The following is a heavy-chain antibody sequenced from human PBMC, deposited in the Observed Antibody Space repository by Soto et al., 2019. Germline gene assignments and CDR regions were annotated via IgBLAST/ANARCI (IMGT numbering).Heavy chain of an antibody. CDR1: GGSISSYNW. Sequence: QVQLQESGPGLVKPSGTLSLTCAVSGGSISSYNWWNWVRQPPGKGLEWIGQIYHSGSTTYNPSLKGRVTISVDKSKNQFSLKMNSVAAADTALYYCARDLGRPGGNSSDSWGQGTLVTVSS. CDR2: IYHSGST. V-gene: IGHV4-4*02. J-gene: IGHJ4*02. D-gene: IGHD2-21*02. CDR3: ARDLGRPGGNSSDS.